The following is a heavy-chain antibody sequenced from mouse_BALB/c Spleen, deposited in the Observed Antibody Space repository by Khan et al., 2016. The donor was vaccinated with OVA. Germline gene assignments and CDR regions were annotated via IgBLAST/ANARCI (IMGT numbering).Heavy chain of an antibody. D-gene: IGHD1-1*01. CDR1: GFNIKDTY. CDR2: IDSANGNT. J-gene: IGHJ4*01. CDR3: SYYLVLEAVDY. Sequence: VQLQQSGAELVKPGASVSLSCIVSGFNIKDTYMHWVKQRPEQGLDWIGRIDSANGNTNYDPKFQGKATLRADTSSNTVYLQLSSLTAEDTAVSYCSYYLVLEAVDYWGHGTSVTDTS. V-gene: IGHV14-3*02.